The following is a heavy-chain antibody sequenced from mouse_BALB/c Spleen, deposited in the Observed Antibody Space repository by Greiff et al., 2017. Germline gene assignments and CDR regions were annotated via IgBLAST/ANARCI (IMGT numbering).Heavy chain of an antibody. Sequence: QVQLQQPGAELVKPGASVKLSCKASGYTFTSYWMHWVKQRPGQGLEWIGEINPSNGRTNYNEKFKSKATLTVDKSSSTAYMQLSSLTSEDSAVYYCARVKYYAMDYWGQGTSVTVSS. D-gene: IGHD2-2*01. J-gene: IGHJ4*01. CDR3: ARVKYYAMDY. V-gene: IGHV1S81*02. CDR2: INPSNGRT. CDR1: GYTFTSYW.